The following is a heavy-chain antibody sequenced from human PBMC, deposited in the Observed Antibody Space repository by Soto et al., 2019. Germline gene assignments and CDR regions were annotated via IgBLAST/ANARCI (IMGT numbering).Heavy chain of an antibody. Sequence: GGSLRLSCAASGFTFSIYWMSWVRQAPGKGLEWVANINPDGSDNYYVDSVKGRFTISRDNAKNSLYLQMNSLRAGDTAVYYCARDISGWPFAYWGQGTLVTVSS. CDR1: GFTFSIYW. D-gene: IGHD6-19*01. V-gene: IGHV3-7*01. CDR2: INPDGSDN. CDR3: ARDISGWPFAY. J-gene: IGHJ4*02.